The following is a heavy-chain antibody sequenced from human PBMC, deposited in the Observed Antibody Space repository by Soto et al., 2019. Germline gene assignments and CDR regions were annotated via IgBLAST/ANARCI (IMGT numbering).Heavy chain of an antibody. Sequence: GASVKVSCKASGDTFSSSGVNWVRQAPGQGLEWMGGITPIYNKTTYAQRFQGRVTLTADTSTRTAYMELSSLRSDDTAIYYCARAPLFTVITHYSMDVWGQGTTVTVSS. J-gene: IGHJ6*02. CDR2: ITPIYNKT. CDR1: GDTFSSSG. V-gene: IGHV1-69*06. D-gene: IGHD4-4*01. CDR3: ARAPLFTVITHYSMDV.